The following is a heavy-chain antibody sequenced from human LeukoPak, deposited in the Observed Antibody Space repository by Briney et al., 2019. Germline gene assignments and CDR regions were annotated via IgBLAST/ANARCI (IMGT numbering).Heavy chain of an antibody. CDR3: AAGAGWLIDY. CDR1: GFTFSDYW. D-gene: IGHD6-19*01. J-gene: IGHJ4*02. V-gene: IGHV3-7*01. Sequence: GGSLRLSCAASGFTFSDYWMNWVRQAPGKGLEWVAIIKKDGSEKIYVDSVRGRFTISRDNAKNTLYLQMNSLRAEDTAVYYCAAGAGWLIDYWGQGTLVTVSS. CDR2: IKKDGSEK.